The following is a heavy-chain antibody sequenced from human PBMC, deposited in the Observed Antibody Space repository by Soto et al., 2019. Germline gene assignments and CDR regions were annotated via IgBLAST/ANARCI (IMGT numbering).Heavy chain of an antibody. D-gene: IGHD3-22*01. Sequence: ASVKVSCKASGYTFTGYYMHWVRQASGQGLEGMGWINPNSGGTNYAQKFQGWVTITRDTSISTAYMELSRLRSDDTAVYYCARWSDYYDTSALRAITQTRCDSGGQGTLVTVSS. J-gene: IGHJ5*01. V-gene: IGHV1-2*04. CDR1: GYTFTGYY. CDR3: ARWSDYYDTSALRAITQTRCDS. CDR2: INPNSGGT.